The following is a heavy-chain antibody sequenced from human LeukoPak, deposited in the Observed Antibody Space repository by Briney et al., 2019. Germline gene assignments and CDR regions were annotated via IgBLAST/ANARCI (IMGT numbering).Heavy chain of an antibody. Sequence: PGGSLRLSCAASGFTFTNYAMSWVRQASGKGLEWVSSISSSSNYIYYADSVKGRFTISRDNAKNSLYLQMNSLRAEDTAVYYCARDPSSGWYLKGWFDPWGQGTLVTVSS. J-gene: IGHJ5*02. D-gene: IGHD6-19*01. CDR3: ARDPSSGWYLKGWFDP. CDR2: ISSSSNYI. CDR1: GFTFTNYA. V-gene: IGHV3-21*01.